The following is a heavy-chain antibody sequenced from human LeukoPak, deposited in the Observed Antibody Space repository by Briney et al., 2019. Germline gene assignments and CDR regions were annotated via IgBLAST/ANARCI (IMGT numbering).Heavy chain of an antibody. CDR3: ARVSSGSSQYYFDY. CDR1: GFTFSSYS. D-gene: IGHD1-26*01. V-gene: IGHV3-21*01. CDR2: ISSSSSYI. Sequence: GGSLRLSCAASGFTFSSYSMNWVRQAPGKGLEWVLSISSSSSYIYYADSVKGRFTISRDNAKNSLYLQMNSLRAEDTAVYYCARVSSGSSQYYFDYWGQGTLVTVSS. J-gene: IGHJ4*02.